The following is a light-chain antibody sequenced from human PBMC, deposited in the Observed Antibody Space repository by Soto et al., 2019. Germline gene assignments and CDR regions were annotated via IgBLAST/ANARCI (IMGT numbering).Light chain of an antibody. CDR3: QQYNNWPPVT. J-gene: IGKJ5*01. CDR1: QSVSSN. Sequence: EVVMTQSPATLPVSPGERATLSCRASQSVSSNLAWYQQKPGQAPRLLIYGASTRATGIPARFSGSGSGTEFTLTISSLQSEDFAVYYCQQYNNWPPVTFGQGTRLEIK. CDR2: GAS. V-gene: IGKV3-15*01.